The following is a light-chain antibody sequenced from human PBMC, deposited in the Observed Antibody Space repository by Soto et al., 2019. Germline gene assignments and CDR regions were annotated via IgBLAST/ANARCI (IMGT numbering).Light chain of an antibody. CDR3: QQYRT. V-gene: IGKV3-15*01. Sequence: EIVMTQSPATLSVSPGERATLSCRASQSVSSNLAWYQQKPGQAPRLLIYGASTRATGIPARFSGSGSGTAFTLTISSLQSEDFAVYYCQQYRTFGQGTKVEIQ. CDR1: QSVSSN. CDR2: GAS. J-gene: IGKJ1*01.